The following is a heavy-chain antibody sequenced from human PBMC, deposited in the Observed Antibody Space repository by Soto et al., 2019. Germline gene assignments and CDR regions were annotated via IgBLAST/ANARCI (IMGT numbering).Heavy chain of an antibody. CDR1: GYTFTSYY. J-gene: IGHJ4*02. CDR2: INPSGGST. CDR3: ARVSSWSCFDY. D-gene: IGHD6-13*01. Sequence: QVQLVQSGAEVKKPGASVKVSCKASGYTFTSYYMHWVRQAPGQGLEWMGIINPSGGSTSYAQRFQGRVTMTRDTSTSTVYMDLSSLRSEDTAVYYCARVSSWSCFDYWGQGTLVTVSS. V-gene: IGHV1-46*01.